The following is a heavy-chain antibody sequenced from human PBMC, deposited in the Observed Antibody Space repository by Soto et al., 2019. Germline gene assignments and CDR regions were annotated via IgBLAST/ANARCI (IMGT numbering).Heavy chain of an antibody. J-gene: IGHJ4*02. CDR1: GGSFSGYY. D-gene: IGHD3-10*01. CDR3: ARGYGSGSYHYDDY. CDR2: INHSGST. V-gene: IGHV4-34*01. Sequence: SETLSLTCAVYGGSFSGYYWSWIRQPPWKGLEWTGEINHSGSTNYNPSLKSRVTISVDTSKNQFSLKLSSVTAADTAVYYCARGYGSGSYHYDDYWGQGTLVTVSS.